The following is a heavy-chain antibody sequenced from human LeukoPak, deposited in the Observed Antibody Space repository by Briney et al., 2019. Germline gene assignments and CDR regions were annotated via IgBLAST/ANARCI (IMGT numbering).Heavy chain of an antibody. D-gene: IGHD3-10*01. V-gene: IGHV1-8*01. Sequence: ASVKVSCKASGYTFTSYDINWVRQATGQGLEWMGWMNPNSGNTGYAQKFQGRVTMTRNTSISTAYMELSSLRSEDTAVYYCARLLWFGELSLFDYWGQGTLVTVSS. CDR3: ARLLWFGELSLFDY. CDR2: MNPNSGNT. J-gene: IGHJ4*02. CDR1: GYTFTSYD.